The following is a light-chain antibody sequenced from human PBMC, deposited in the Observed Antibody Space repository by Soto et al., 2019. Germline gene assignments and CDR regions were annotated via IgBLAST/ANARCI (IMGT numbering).Light chain of an antibody. Sequence: EIVLTQSPGTLSLSPGERVTLSCRASQSVSSNFLAWYQQKPGQAPRLLIYGASTRATGIPARFSGSGSGTEFTLTISGLQSEDFAIYYCQQYNKWPLITFGQGTRLEIK. J-gene: IGKJ5*01. CDR3: QQYNKWPLIT. CDR1: QSVSSN. CDR2: GAS. V-gene: IGKV3-15*01.